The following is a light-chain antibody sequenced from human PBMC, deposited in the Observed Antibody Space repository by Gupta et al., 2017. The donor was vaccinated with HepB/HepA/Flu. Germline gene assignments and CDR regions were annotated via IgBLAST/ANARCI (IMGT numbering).Light chain of an antibody. CDR1: SSNIGSNT. Sequence: QPMLTQPLSASGTPWHRVTISCSGSSSNIGSNTVNWYQQLPGTAPKLLIYSNNQRPSGVPDRFSGSKSGTSASLAISGLQSEDEADYYCAAWDDSLNGWVFGGGTKLTVL. CDR2: SNN. V-gene: IGLV1-44*01. CDR3: AAWDDSLNGWV. J-gene: IGLJ3*02.